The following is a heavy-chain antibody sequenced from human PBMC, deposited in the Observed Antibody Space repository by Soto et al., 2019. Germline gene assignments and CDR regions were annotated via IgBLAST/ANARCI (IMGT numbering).Heavy chain of an antibody. CDR3: ARSGSLIESRNFDY. CDR2: INPNSGGT. V-gene: IGHV1-2*04. CDR1: GYTFTGYY. D-gene: IGHD5-12*01. Sequence: ASVKVSCKASGYTFTGYYMHWVRQAPGQGLEWMGWINPNSGGTNYAQKFQGWVTMTRDTSISTAYMELSRLRSDDTAVYYCARSGSLIESRNFDYWGQGTLVTVSS. J-gene: IGHJ4*02.